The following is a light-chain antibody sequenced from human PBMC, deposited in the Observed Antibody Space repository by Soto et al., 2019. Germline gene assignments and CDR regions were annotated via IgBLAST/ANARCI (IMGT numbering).Light chain of an antibody. CDR2: EVS. CDR3: CSYGGSRAV. J-gene: IGLJ7*01. V-gene: IGLV2-23*02. Sequence: QSALTQRASVSGSPGQSITISCTGTSSDVGSHNLVSWYQQHPGQAPKLMIYEVSKRPLGVSTRFSASKSGNTASLTISGLQAEDEADYYCCSYGGSRAVFGAGTQLTVL. CDR1: SSDVGSHNL.